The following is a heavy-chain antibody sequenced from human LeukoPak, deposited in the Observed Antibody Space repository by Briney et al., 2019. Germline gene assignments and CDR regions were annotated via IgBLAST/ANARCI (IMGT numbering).Heavy chain of an antibody. CDR1: GFIFSSYA. J-gene: IGHJ4*02. Sequence: PGGSLRLSCAASGFIFSSYAMSWVRQAPGKGLEWVSGISGDGVKTYYADSVKGRFTISRDNSKSTLYLQMNSLRAEDTAVYYCAREDLDYGDPVDWGQGTLVTVSS. CDR3: AREDLDYGDPVD. CDR2: ISGDGVKT. D-gene: IGHD4-17*01. V-gene: IGHV3-23*01.